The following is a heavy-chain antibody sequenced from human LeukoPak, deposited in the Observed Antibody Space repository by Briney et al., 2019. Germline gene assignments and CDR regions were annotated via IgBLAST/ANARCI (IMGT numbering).Heavy chain of an antibody. J-gene: IGHJ3*02. CDR2: ISSSSSYI. CDR1: GFTFSTYW. D-gene: IGHD6-13*01. Sequence: PGGSLRLSCAASGFTFSTYWMYWVRQAPGKGLEWVSSISSSSSYIYYADSVKGRFTISRDNAKNSLYLQMNSLRAEDTAVYYCARILSSSHAFDIWGQGTMVTVSS. V-gene: IGHV3-21*01. CDR3: ARILSSSHAFDI.